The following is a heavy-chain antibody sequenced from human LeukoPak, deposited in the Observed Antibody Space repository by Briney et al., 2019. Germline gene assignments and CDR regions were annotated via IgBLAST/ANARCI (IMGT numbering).Heavy chain of an antibody. J-gene: IGHJ4*02. D-gene: IGHD3-16*02. CDR1: GCSNSAYH. V-gene: IGHV4-59*01. Sequence: SETLSLTRIDTGCSNSAYHWSWIRPPPAKGLEWIGLMYYSGETDYNPSLKSRVTISVDTSRTQFSLKMYSVTAADTGVYYCARDHPYDYVWGSYRYFDYWGQGTLVTVSS. CDR2: MYYSGET. CDR3: ARDHPYDYVWGSYRYFDY.